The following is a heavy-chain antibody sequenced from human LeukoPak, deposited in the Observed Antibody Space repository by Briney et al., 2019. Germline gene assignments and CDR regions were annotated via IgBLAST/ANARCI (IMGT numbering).Heavy chain of an antibody. D-gene: IGHD3-22*01. CDR3: ASYYDSSALLDY. V-gene: IGHV4-30-4*01. CDR1: GGSISSGGYY. CDR2: IYYSGST. J-gene: IGHJ4*02. Sequence: ASETLSLTCTVSGGSISSGGYYWSWIRQPPGKGLEWIGYIYYSGSTYYNPSLKSRVTISVDTSKNQFSLKLSSVTAADTAVYYCASYYDSSALLDYWGQGTLVTVSS.